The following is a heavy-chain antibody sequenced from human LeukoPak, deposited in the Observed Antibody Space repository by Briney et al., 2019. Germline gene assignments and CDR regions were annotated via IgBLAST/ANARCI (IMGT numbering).Heavy chain of an antibody. Sequence: PSETLSLTCTVSGGSLSSYYWSWIRQPPGKGLEWVGYIYYSGSTNYNPSLKRRVTISVDTSRNQFSLKLSSVTAADTAVYYCARHYGSSGWYFDYWGQGTLVTVSS. J-gene: IGHJ4*02. CDR2: IYYSGST. V-gene: IGHV4-59*08. D-gene: IGHD6-19*01. CDR3: ARHYGSSGWYFDY. CDR1: GGSLSSYY.